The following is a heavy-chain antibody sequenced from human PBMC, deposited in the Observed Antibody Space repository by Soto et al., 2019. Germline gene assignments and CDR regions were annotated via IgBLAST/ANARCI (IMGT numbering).Heavy chain of an antibody. V-gene: IGHV1-58*02. CDR2: IVVGSGNT. J-gene: IGHJ4*02. CDR1: GFTFTSSA. Sequence: SVKVSCKASGFTFTSSAMQWVRQARGQRLEWIGWIVVGSGNTNYAQKFQERVTITRDMSTSTAYMELSSLRSEDTAVYYCAAAPTTVTTRTYNFDYWGQGTLVTVSS. D-gene: IGHD4-17*01. CDR3: AAAPTTVTTRTYNFDY.